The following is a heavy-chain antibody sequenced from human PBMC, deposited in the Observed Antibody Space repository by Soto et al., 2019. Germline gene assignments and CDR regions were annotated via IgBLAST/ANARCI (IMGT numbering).Heavy chain of an antibody. J-gene: IGHJ5*02. V-gene: IGHV1-3*01. Sequence: ASVKVSCKASGYTFTRYTMNWVRQAPGQRLEWMGWINPDNGNTKSSQKFQDRVIITRDTSASTAYMDLSSLRSEDAAVYYCARGIATGQLDPWGQGTLVTVSS. CDR1: GYTFTRYT. CDR2: INPDNGNT. D-gene: IGHD2-15*01. CDR3: ARGIATGQLDP.